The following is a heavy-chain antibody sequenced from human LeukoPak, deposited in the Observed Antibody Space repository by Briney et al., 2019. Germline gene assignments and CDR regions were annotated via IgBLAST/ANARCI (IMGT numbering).Heavy chain of an antibody. J-gene: IGHJ4*02. Sequence: GGSLRLSCAASGFTFSSYAMSWVRQAPGKGLEWVACIRSDGSNEFYADSLKGRLTISRDNSKNTVYLQMNSLRGEDTAKYFCAGDSDYWGQGTLVTVSS. CDR2: IRSDGSNE. V-gene: IGHV3-30*02. CDR3: AGDSDY. CDR1: GFTFSSYA.